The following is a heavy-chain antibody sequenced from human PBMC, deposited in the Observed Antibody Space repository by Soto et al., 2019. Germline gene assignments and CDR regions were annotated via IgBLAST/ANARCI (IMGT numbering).Heavy chain of an antibody. CDR2: IYPGDSDT. CDR1: GYSFTSYW. J-gene: IGHJ4*02. V-gene: IGHV5-51*01. D-gene: IGHD3-22*01. CDR3: ARRSGSSGYLYYFDD. Sequence: PGESLKISCKGSGYSFTSYWIGWVRQMPGKGLEWMGIIYPGDSDTRYSPSFQGQVTISADKSISTAYLQWSSLKASDTAMYYCARRSGSSGYLYYFDDWGQGSLVNVSS.